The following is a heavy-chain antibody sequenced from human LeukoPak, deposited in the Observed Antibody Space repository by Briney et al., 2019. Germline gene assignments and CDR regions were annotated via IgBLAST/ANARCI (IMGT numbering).Heavy chain of an antibody. CDR2: FRGSGGST. Sequence: GGSRKLPGEASGFTFSTYAMSWFRQAPGKGREWVSAFRGSGGSTYYADSVKGRFTISRDNSKNTLYLQMNSLRAEDTAVYYCAKIPAYDFWSGYIDAFDIWGQGTMVTVSS. CDR1: GFTFSTYA. CDR3: AKIPAYDFWSGYIDAFDI. V-gene: IGHV3-23*01. J-gene: IGHJ3*02. D-gene: IGHD3-3*01.